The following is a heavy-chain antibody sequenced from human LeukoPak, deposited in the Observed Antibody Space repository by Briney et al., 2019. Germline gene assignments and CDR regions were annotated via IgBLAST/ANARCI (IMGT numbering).Heavy chain of an antibody. J-gene: IGHJ3*02. CDR2: INGEGRST. D-gene: IGHD6-19*01. Sequence: GGSLRLPCAASGFTFSTYWMHWVRHAPGKGLVWVSRINGEGRSTSHADSVKGRFTISRDNAKNTLYLQMNSLRAEDTAVYYCAREANSGYSSGDDAFDIWGQGTMVTVSS. V-gene: IGHV3-74*01. CDR1: GFTFSTYW. CDR3: AREANSGYSSGDDAFDI.